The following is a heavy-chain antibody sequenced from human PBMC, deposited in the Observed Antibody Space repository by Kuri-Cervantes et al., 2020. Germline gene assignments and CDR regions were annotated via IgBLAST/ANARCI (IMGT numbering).Heavy chain of an antibody. D-gene: IGHD2-15*01. CDR2: ISGSGGST. CDR1: GFTFSSYA. Sequence: GGSLRLSCAASGFTFSSYAMSWVRQAPGKGLEWVSAISGSGGSTYYADSVKGRFTISRDNSKDTLYLQMNSLRAEDTAVYYCARELGYCSGGSCYYYYYMDVWGKGTTVTVSS. J-gene: IGHJ6*03. CDR3: ARELGYCSGGSCYYYYYMDV. V-gene: IGHV3-23*01.